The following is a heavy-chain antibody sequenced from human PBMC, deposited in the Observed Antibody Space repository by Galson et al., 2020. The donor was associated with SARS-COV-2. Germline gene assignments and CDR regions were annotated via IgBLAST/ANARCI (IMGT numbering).Heavy chain of an antibody. Sequence: AGGSLRLSCAASGFTFSSYAMHWVRQAPGKGLEWVAVISYDGSNKYYADSVKGRFTISRDNSKNTLYLQMNSLRAEDTAVYYCAREVRSEKVVVAFTGYYYYGMDVWGQGTTVTVSS. CDR3: AREVRSEKVVVAFTGYYYYGMDV. V-gene: IGHV3-30-3*01. CDR2: ISYDGSNK. CDR1: GFTFSSYA. J-gene: IGHJ6*02. D-gene: IGHD2-15*01.